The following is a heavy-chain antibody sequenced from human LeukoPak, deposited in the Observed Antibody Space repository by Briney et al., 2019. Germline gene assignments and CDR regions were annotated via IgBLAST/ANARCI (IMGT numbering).Heavy chain of an antibody. V-gene: IGHV3-48*01. D-gene: IGHD3-22*01. CDR2: ISSSSSTI. CDR1: GFTFSSYS. Sequence: GGSLRLSCAASGFTFSSYSMNWVRQAPGKGLEWVSYISSSSSTIYYADSVKGRFTISRDNAKNPLYLQMNSLRAEDTAVYYCASDTTYYYDSSGYYPFDYWGQGTLVTVSS. J-gene: IGHJ4*02. CDR3: ASDTTYYYDSSGYYPFDY.